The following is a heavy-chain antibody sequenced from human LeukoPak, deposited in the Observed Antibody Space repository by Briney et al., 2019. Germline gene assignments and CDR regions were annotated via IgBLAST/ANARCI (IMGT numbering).Heavy chain of an antibody. J-gene: IGHJ4*02. CDR2: IYSGGST. V-gene: IGHV3-53*01. Sequence: GGSLRLSCAASGFTFSSYAVSWVRQAPGKGLEWVSVIYSGGSTYYADSVKGRFTISRDNSKNTLYLQMNSLRAEDTAVYYCARGVYGDSPKYWGQGTLVTVSS. D-gene: IGHD4-17*01. CDR1: GFTFSSYA. CDR3: ARGVYGDSPKY.